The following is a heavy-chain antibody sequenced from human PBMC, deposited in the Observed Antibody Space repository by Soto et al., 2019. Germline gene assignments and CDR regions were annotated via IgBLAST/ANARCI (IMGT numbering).Heavy chain of an antibody. CDR3: ARDPEDCSGGTCYFG. Sequence: ASVKVSCKASGGTFSGYTISWVRQAPGQGLEWMGRIIPILGIANYAQKFQGRVTIIADKSTSTAYMELSGLRSEDTAVYYCARDPEDCSGGTCYFGWGQGTLVTVSS. CDR1: GGTFSGYT. V-gene: IGHV1-69*04. CDR2: IIPILGIA. J-gene: IGHJ4*02. D-gene: IGHD2-15*01.